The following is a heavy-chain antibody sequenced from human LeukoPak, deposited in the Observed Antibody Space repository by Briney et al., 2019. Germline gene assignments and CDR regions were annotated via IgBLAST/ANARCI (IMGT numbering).Heavy chain of an antibody. CDR1: GGSISNYY. D-gene: IGHD5-24*01. V-gene: IGHV4-59*01. J-gene: IGHJ4*02. CDR3: ARGGGGYNVLRGY. CDR2: IHYSGST. Sequence: SETLSLTGTVSGGSISNYYWSWIRQPPGKGLEWIGNIHYSGSTNYNPSLKSRVTISVDTSKNQLSLKVTSVTAADTAVYYCARGGGGYNVLRGYWGQGTLVTVSS.